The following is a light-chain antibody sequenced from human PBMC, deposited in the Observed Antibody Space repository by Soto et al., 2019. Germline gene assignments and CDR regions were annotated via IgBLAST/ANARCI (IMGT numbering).Light chain of an antibody. CDR2: DAS. CDR3: QQYGSSPRT. Sequence: EIVLTQSPGTLSLSPGERATLSCRASQSVSSNYLAWYQQTPGRPPRLLIYDASSRATGIPDRFSGSGSGTDFTLTISRLEPEDFAVYYCQQYGSSPRTFGQGTKLEI. V-gene: IGKV3-20*01. J-gene: IGKJ2*01. CDR1: QSVSSNY.